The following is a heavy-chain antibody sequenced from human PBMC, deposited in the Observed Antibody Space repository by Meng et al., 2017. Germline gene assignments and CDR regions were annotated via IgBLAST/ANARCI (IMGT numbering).Heavy chain of an antibody. CDR2: AYYRSKWYH. J-gene: IGHJ4*02. Sequence: VQELGKPSHTLSTICAISGDSVSSNSAAWNWIRQSPSRGLEWLGRAYYRSKWYHDYAESVKSRISIDPDTSKNQFSLQLRSVTPEDSAVYYCARGSYSFDSWGQRTLVTVSS. CDR1: GDSVSSNSAA. D-gene: IGHD1-26*01. CDR3: ARGSYSFDS. V-gene: IGHV6-1*01.